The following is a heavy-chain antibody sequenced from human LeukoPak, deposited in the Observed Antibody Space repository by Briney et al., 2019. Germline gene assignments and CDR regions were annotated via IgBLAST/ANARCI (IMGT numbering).Heavy chain of an antibody. CDR3: VRDLT. Sequence: GGSLRLSCAASGFTFSSNPMTWVRQAPGKGLEWVSVIYSGGSTYYADSVKGRFIISRDNSKNTLSLQMNSLRPEDTAVYYCVRDLTWGQGTLVTVSS. CDR2: IYSGGST. V-gene: IGHV3-53*01. J-gene: IGHJ5*02. CDR1: GFTFSSNP.